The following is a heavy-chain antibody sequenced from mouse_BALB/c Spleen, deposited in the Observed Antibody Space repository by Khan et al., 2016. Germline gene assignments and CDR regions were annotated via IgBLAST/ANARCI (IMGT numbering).Heavy chain of an antibody. CDR2: IYYSGDT. V-gene: IGHV3-1*02. J-gene: IGHJ2*01. CDR3: ASYSNGTSSIY. CDR1: GYSITSGYN. D-gene: IGHD1-1*01. Sequence: VQLQQSGPDLVKPSQSLSLTCTVSGYSITSGYNWHWIRQFPGNKLEWMGYIYYSGDTNYNPSLKSRISITRDTSKNQFFLQLSSVTTEDTATXYCASYSNGTSSIYWGQGTTLTVSS.